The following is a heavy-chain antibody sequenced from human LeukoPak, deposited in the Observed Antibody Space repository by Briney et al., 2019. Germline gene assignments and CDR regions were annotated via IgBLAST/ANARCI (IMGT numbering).Heavy chain of an antibody. D-gene: IGHD3-10*01. V-gene: IGHV1-2*02. CDR1: GYTFTGYY. Sequence: ASVKVSCKASGYTFTGYYMHWVRQAPGQGLEWMGWINPNSGGTNYAQKFQGRVTTTRDTSIGTAYMELSRLRSEDTAVYYCASKNGSGSYYFDYWGQGTLVTVSS. CDR3: ASKNGSGSYYFDY. J-gene: IGHJ4*02. CDR2: INPNSGGT.